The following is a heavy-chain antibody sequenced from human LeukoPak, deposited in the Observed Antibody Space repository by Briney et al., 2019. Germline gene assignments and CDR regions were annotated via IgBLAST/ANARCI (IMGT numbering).Heavy chain of an antibody. V-gene: IGHV3-20*04. CDR1: GFTFDDYG. CDR3: ARLPFYYGSGRSYYYYMDV. Sequence: GGSLRLSCAASGFTFDDYGMSWVRQAPGKGLEWVSGINWNGGSTGYADSVKGRFTISRDNAKNSLYLQMNSLRAEDTALYYCARLPFYYGSGRSYYYYMDVWGKGTTVTVSS. J-gene: IGHJ6*03. CDR2: INWNGGST. D-gene: IGHD3-10*01.